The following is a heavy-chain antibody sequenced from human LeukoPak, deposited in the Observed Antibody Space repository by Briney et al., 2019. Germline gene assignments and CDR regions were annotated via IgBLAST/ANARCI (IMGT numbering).Heavy chain of an antibody. CDR2: ISSSGSTI. J-gene: IGHJ6*04. CDR1: GFTFSSYE. CDR3: ARDWSVRGVIGYYYYGMDV. V-gene: IGHV3-48*03. Sequence: GGSLRLSCAASGFTFSSYEMNWVRQAPGKGLEWVSYISSSGSTIYYADSVKGRFTISRDNAKNSLYLQMNSLRAEDTAVYYWARDWSVRGVIGYYYYGMDVWGKGTTVTVSS. D-gene: IGHD3-10*01.